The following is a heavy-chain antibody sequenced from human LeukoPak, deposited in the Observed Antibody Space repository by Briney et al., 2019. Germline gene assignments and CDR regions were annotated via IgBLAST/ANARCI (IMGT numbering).Heavy chain of an antibody. CDR3: ARELAVAGTRGDY. J-gene: IGHJ4*02. Sequence: GGSLRLSCAASGFTFSSYGMHWVRQAPGEGLEWVSAISGSGGSTYYADSVKGRFTISRDNSKNTLYLQMNSLRAEDTAVYYCARELAVAGTRGDYWGQGTLVTVSS. CDR2: ISGSGGST. V-gene: IGHV3-23*01. CDR1: GFTFSSYG. D-gene: IGHD6-19*01.